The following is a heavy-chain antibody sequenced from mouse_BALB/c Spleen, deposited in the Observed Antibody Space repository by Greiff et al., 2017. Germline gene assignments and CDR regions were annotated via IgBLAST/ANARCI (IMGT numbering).Heavy chain of an antibody. Sequence: EVKVVESGGGLVQPGGSLKLSCAASGFTFSSYTMSWVRQTPEKRLEWVAYISNGGGSTYYPDTVKGRFTISRDNAKNTLYLQMSSLKSEDTAMYYCARRSYGYDGYFDYWGQGTTLTVSS. CDR1: GFTFSSYT. V-gene: IGHV5-12-2*01. CDR2: ISNGGGST. CDR3: ARRSYGYDGYFDY. D-gene: IGHD2-2*01. J-gene: IGHJ2*01.